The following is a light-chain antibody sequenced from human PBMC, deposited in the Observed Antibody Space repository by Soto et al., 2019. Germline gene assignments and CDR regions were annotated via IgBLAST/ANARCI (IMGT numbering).Light chain of an antibody. V-gene: IGKV1-33*01. CDR3: LQYDNLPPLT. CDR1: QDISNY. J-gene: IGKJ4*01. Sequence: DIQMTQSPSSLSASVGARVTITCQASQDISNYLNWYQQKTGKAPKLLIYHASNLETGVPSRFSGSGSGTDFTFTISSLQPEDIATYYCLQYDNLPPLTFGGGTKVEIK. CDR2: HAS.